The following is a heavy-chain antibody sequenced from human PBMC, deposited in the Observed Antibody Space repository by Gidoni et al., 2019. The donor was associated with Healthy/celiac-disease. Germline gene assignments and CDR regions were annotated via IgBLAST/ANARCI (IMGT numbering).Heavy chain of an antibody. CDR1: GFTFSDYY. Sequence: QVQLVESGGGLVKPGGSLRLSCAASGFTFSDYYMSWIRQAPGKGLEWVSYISRSSSYTNYADSVKGRFTISRDNAKNSLYLQMNSLRAEDTAVYYCARAGITMVRGVIVGAFDIWGQGTMVTVSS. D-gene: IGHD3-10*01. CDR2: ISRSSSYT. CDR3: ARAGITMVRGVIVGAFDI. V-gene: IGHV3-11*06. J-gene: IGHJ3*02.